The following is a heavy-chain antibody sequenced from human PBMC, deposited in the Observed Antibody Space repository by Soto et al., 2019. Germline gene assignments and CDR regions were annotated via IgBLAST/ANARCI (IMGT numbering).Heavy chain of an antibody. Sequence: PGEALKVSCKGSGYIFTSDWIGWVRQMPGKGLEWMGIIHPGDSDTRYSPSFQGQVTISADRSISTAYLQWSSLKASDTAMYYCAKWPVGASRNWFDPWGQGTLVTVSS. J-gene: IGHJ5*02. CDR2: IHPGDSDT. D-gene: IGHD1-26*01. V-gene: IGHV5-51*01. CDR3: AKWPVGASRNWFDP. CDR1: GYIFTSDW.